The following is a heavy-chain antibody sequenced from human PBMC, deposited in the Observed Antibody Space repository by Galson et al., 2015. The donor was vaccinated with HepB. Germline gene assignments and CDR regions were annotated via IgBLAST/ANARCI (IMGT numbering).Heavy chain of an antibody. CDR3: ARTYSSGGVYFDL. CDR2: TSHSGST. V-gene: IGHV4-39*06. J-gene: IGHJ2*01. Sequence: ETLSLTCTVSGGSISSSSYYWGWIRQPLGKGLEWIGETSHSGSTNYKSSLKSRVIISVDPAKQQFTLQMTSVTAADTAIYYCARTYSSGGVYFDLWGRGTPVTVSS. CDR1: GGSISSSSYY. D-gene: IGHD5-12*01.